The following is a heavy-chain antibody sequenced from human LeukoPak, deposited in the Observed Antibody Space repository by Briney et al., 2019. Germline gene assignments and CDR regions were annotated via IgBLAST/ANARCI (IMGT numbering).Heavy chain of an antibody. CDR1: GGSISTYY. D-gene: IGHD3-10*01. CDR2: IYVNGGT. CDR3: ARDSSAGFPVDY. V-gene: IGHV4-4*07. J-gene: IGHJ4*02. Sequence: SETLSLMCTVSGGSISTYYWGWIRQPAGKGLEWIGRIYVNGGTNYNPSLKSRVTMSVDTSKNQFSLNLSSVTAADTAVYYCARDSSAGFPVDYWGQGTLVTVSS.